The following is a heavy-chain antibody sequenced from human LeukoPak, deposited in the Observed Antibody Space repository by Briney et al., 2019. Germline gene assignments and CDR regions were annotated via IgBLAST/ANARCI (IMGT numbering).Heavy chain of an antibody. V-gene: IGHV4-59*01. J-gene: IGHJ4*02. Sequence: SETLSLTCTVAGGSISSYYWSWIRQPPGKRLEWIGHIYYSGSTNYNPSLKSRVTISVDTSKNQFSLKLSSVTAADTAVYYCASRSSIWSGYQDTLYYFDSWGQGTLVTVSS. CDR1: GGSISSYY. D-gene: IGHD3-3*01. CDR2: IYYSGST. CDR3: ASRSSIWSGYQDTLYYFDS.